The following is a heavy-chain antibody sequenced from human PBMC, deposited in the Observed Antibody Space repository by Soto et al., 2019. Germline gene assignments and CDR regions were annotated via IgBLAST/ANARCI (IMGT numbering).Heavy chain of an antibody. CDR3: ARGVRYCSSTSCYYYYYYGMDV. Sequence: PXETLSLTCAVYGGSFSGYHWSWIRQPPGKGLEWIGEINHSGNTSYNPSLKSRVTISVDTSKNQFSLKLSSVTAAETAVYYCARGVRYCSSTSCYYYYYYGMDVWGQGTTVTVSS. CDR1: GGSFSGYH. CDR2: INHSGNT. J-gene: IGHJ6*02. V-gene: IGHV4-34*01. D-gene: IGHD2-2*01.